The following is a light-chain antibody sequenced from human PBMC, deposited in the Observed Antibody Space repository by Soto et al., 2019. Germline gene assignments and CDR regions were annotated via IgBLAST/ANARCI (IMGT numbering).Light chain of an antibody. V-gene: IGLV2-14*01. CDR1: SSDVGGYNY. Sequence: QSVLNQPASVSGSPGQSIALSRTGDSSDVGGYNYVSWYQQHPGKVPKLIIYDVSNRPSGVSNRFSGSKSGNTASLTISGLQADDEADYYCCSFTRSITRYVFGTGTKVTVL. CDR3: CSFTRSITRYV. CDR2: DVS. J-gene: IGLJ1*01.